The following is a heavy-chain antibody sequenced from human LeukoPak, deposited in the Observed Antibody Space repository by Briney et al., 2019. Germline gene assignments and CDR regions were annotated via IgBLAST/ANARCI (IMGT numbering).Heavy chain of an antibody. CDR1: GFTFSSYW. V-gene: IGHV3-74*01. D-gene: IGHD2-2*01. CDR3: ARAVGVAAGLDY. Sequence: GGSLRLSCAASGFTFSSYWMHWVRQAPGKGLVWVSHINSDGSVTTYADSVKGRFTISRDNAKNTLYLQMNSLRAEDTAVYYCARAVGVAAGLDYWGQGTLATVSS. J-gene: IGHJ4*02. CDR2: INSDGSVT.